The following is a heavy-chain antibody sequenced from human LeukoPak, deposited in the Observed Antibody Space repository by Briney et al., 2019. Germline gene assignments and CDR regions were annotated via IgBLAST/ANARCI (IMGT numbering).Heavy chain of an antibody. CDR2: INPSGGST. J-gene: IGHJ4*02. D-gene: IGHD3-3*01. V-gene: IGHV1-46*01. CDR3: AREGHLTIFGAGRGYYFDY. CDR1: GYTFTSYY. Sequence: GASVKVSCKASGYTFTSYYMHWVRQAPGQGLEWMGLINPSGGSTSYAQKFQGRVTMTRDTSTSTVYMELSSLRSEDTAVYYCAREGHLTIFGAGRGYYFDYWGQGTLVTVSS.